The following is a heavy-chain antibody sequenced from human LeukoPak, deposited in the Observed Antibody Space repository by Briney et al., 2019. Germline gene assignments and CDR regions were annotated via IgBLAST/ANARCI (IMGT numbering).Heavy chain of an antibody. V-gene: IGHV3-43*01. Sequence: PGGSLRLSCAASGFTFDDYTMHWVRQAPGKGLEWVSLISWDGGSTYYADSVKGRFTISRDNSKNSLYLQMNSLRTEDTALYYCAKDMGGYDQGNWFDPWGQGTLVTVSS. D-gene: IGHD5-12*01. CDR1: GFTFDDYT. J-gene: IGHJ5*02. CDR2: ISWDGGST. CDR3: AKDMGGYDQGNWFDP.